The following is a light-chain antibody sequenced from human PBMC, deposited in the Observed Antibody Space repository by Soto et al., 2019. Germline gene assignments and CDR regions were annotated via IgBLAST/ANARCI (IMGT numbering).Light chain of an antibody. Sequence: DIQMTQSPSTLSASVGDRVTITCRASQSISSWLAWYQQKPGKAPKLLIYDAFSLESGVPSRFSGSGSGTEFTLTISSLQPDDVAAYYCQQYNSYPSSFGGGTKVEIK. CDR1: QSISSW. V-gene: IGKV1-5*01. CDR2: DAF. CDR3: QQYNSYPSS. J-gene: IGKJ4*01.